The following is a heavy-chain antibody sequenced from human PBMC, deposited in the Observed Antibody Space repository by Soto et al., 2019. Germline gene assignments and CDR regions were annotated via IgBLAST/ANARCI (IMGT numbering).Heavy chain of an antibody. CDR2: ISSRSDI. CDR1: GFTFGTYS. J-gene: IGHJ6*02. Sequence: PCGSLRLSCVGSGFTFGTYSINCVRQAPGKGLEWVSSISSRSDIYYADSVKGRFTISRDNAKNSVSLQMNSLRAEDTAVYYCAREYTAWPLAYGLDVWGQGTTVTVSS. CDR3: AREYTAWPLAYGLDV. D-gene: IGHD2-2*02. V-gene: IGHV3-21*01.